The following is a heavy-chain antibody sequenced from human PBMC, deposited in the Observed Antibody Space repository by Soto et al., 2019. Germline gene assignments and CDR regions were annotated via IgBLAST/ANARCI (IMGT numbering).Heavy chain of an antibody. CDR2: IIPIFGAA. Sequence: QVQLVQSGAEVKKPGSSVKVSCKASGGTFSSFAINWVRQAPGQGLEWMGGIIPIFGAADYPQKFQGRVTITADESTSTAYMDLSSLRFEDTAVYYCAGPILTMPGIYSGMDVRGQWTTVSVSS. J-gene: IGHJ6*02. V-gene: IGHV1-69*12. CDR1: GGTFSSFA. CDR3: AGPILTMPGIYSGMDV. D-gene: IGHD2-21*01.